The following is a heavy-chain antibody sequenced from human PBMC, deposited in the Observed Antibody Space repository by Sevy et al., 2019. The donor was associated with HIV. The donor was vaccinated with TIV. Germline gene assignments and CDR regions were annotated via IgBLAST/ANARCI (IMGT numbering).Heavy chain of an antibody. CDR2: ISSSSSYI. CDR3: ARGLYYYDSSGYLY. D-gene: IGHD3-22*01. J-gene: IGHJ4*02. Sequence: GGSLRLSCAASGFTFSSYSMNWVRQAPGKGLEWVSSISSSSSYIYYADSVKGRFTISGDNAKNSLYLQMNSLRAEDTAVYYCARGLYYYDSSGYLYWGQGTLVTVSS. V-gene: IGHV3-21*01. CDR1: GFTFSSYS.